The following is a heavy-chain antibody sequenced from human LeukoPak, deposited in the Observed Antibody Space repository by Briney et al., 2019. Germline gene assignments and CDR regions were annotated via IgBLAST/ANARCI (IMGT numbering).Heavy chain of an antibody. V-gene: IGHV3-48*02. CDR2: ISSSSSTI. Sequence: GGSLRLSCAASGFTFSSYSMNWVRQAPGKGLEWVSYISSSSSTIYYADSVKGRFTISRDNAKNSLYLQMYSLRDEDTAVYYCAREGCSGGSCYQIFDYWGQGTLVTVSS. CDR3: AREGCSGGSCYQIFDY. D-gene: IGHD2-15*01. J-gene: IGHJ4*02. CDR1: GFTFSSYS.